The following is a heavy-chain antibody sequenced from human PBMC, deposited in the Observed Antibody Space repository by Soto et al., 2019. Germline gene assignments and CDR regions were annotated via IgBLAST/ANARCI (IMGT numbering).Heavy chain of an antibody. CDR2: ISGSGGST. D-gene: IGHD6-19*01. V-gene: IGHV3-23*01. Sequence: GGSLRLSCAASGFTFSSYAMSWVRQAPGKGLEWVSAISGSGGSTYYADSVKGRFTISRDNSKNTLYLQMNSLRAEDTAVYYCAKPVGRNPYSSGWSFDYWGQGTLVTVSS. J-gene: IGHJ4*02. CDR3: AKPVGRNPYSSGWSFDY. CDR1: GFTFSSYA.